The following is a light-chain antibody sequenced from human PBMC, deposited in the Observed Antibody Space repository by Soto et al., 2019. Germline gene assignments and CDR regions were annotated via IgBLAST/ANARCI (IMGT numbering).Light chain of an antibody. Sequence: DIQMTQSPSSLSASVGDRVTITCKASQDISNYLNWYQQKPGKAPKLLIYDASNLETGVPSRFSGSGSGTDFTFTISSLQPEDIASHYCQQYDNLPLTFGGGTKVEIK. CDR1: QDISNY. V-gene: IGKV1-33*01. CDR3: QQYDNLPLT. CDR2: DAS. J-gene: IGKJ4*01.